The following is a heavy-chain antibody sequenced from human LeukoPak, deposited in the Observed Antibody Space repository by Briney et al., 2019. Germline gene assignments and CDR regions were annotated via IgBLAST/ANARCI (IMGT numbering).Heavy chain of an antibody. D-gene: IGHD2-2*01. CDR2: INPNSGGT. J-gene: IGHJ6*04. CDR3: ARGGPRYCSSTSCPYGMDV. CDR1: VYTFTGYY. V-gene: IGHV1-2*04. Sequence: ASVNVSCKASVYTFTGYYMHWVRQAPGQGLEWMGWINPNSGGTNYAQKFQGWVTMTRDTSISTAYMELSRLRSDDTAVYYCARGGPRYCSSTSCPYGMDVWGKGTTVTVSS.